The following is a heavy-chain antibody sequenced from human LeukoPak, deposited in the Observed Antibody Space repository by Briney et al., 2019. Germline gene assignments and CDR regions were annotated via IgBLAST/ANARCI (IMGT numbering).Heavy chain of an antibody. D-gene: IGHD5-12*01. Sequence: GGSLRLSCAGSGFTFSSFSMNWVRQAPGKGLEWVSSITSSNNYIYYADSVKGRFTISRGNAKNSLYLQMNSLRAEDTAVYYCARVVRGYSGYGTQPHDAFDIWGQGTMVTVSS. CDR1: GFTFSSFS. CDR3: ARVVRGYSGYGTQPHDAFDI. J-gene: IGHJ3*02. V-gene: IGHV3-21*01. CDR2: ITSSNNYI.